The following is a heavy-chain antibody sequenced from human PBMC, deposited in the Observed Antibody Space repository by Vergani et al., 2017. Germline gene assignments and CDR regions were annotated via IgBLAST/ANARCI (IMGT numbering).Heavy chain of an antibody. Sequence: EVQLVESGGGLVKPGGSLRLSCAASGFTFSSYSMNWVRQAPGKGLEWVSSISSSSSYIYYADSVKGRFTISRDNAKNSLYLQMNSLRAEDTAVYYCARDKEWSNWNDEPGSGPWGREPWSPSPQ. CDR2: ISSSSSYI. CDR3: ARDKEWSNWNDEPGSGP. D-gene: IGHD1-1*01. CDR1: GFTFSSYS. V-gene: IGHV3-21*01. J-gene: IGHJ5*02.